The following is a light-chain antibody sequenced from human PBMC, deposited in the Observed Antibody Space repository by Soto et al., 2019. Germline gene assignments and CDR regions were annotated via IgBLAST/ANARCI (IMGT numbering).Light chain of an antibody. Sequence: DIHMTKSPSTLSSSVGDRVIITCRASQNINNRLAWYQQRPGKSPKLLVYWASTLESGVPSRFSGSGSGTEFTLTISSLQPEDFATYYCLQHNSYPITFGHGTRLEIK. CDR3: LQHNSYPIT. CDR2: WAS. J-gene: IGKJ5*01. V-gene: IGKV1-5*03. CDR1: QNINNR.